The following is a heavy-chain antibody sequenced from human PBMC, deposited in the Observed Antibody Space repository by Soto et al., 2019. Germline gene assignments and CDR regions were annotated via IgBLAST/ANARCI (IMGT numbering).Heavy chain of an antibody. CDR1: GFTFSDHY. CDR3: ARVALSCYPRKYSDY. D-gene: IGHD2-15*01. J-gene: IGHJ4*02. Sequence: EVQLVESGGGLVQPGGSLRLSCAASGFTFSDHYMDWVRQAPGKGLEWVGRTRNKANSYSTEYAASVKGRFTISRDDSKNSLYLQMNSLKTEDAAVYYCARVALSCYPRKYSDYWGQGTLVTVS. V-gene: IGHV3-72*01. CDR2: TRNKANSYST.